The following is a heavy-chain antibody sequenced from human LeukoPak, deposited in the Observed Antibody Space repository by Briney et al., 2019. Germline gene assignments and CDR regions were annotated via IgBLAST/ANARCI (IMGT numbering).Heavy chain of an antibody. CDR2: INNSGST. Sequence: PSETLSLTCSLSGDSISSSTYYWGWIRQSPGKGLEWMESINNSGSTYYNPSIKSRVTMSADLYKNQFSLKLASVTAADTAVYYCASGIDARSDSSDWGQGTLVTVSS. CDR1: GDSISSSTYY. CDR3: ASGIDARSDSSD. D-gene: IGHD6-19*01. J-gene: IGHJ4*02. V-gene: IGHV4-39*01.